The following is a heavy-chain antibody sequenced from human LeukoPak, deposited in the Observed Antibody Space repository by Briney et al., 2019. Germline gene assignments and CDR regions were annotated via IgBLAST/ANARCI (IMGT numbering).Heavy chain of an antibody. D-gene: IGHD5-24*01. CDR2: IIPILGIA. CDR1: GGTFSSYA. J-gene: IGHJ4*02. Sequence: SVKVSCKASGGTFSSYAISWVRQAPGQGLEWMGRIIPILGIANYAQKFQGRVTITADKSTSTAYMELSSLRSEDTAVYYCAINVEMATITGGYFDYWGQGTLVTVSS. V-gene: IGHV1-69*04. CDR3: AINVEMATITGGYFDY.